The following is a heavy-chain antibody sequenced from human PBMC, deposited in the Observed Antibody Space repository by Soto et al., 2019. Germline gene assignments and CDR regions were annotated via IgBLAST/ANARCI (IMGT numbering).Heavy chain of an antibody. J-gene: IGHJ4*02. CDR3: VRGGTYVWGSYQD. D-gene: IGHD3-16*02. CDR2: INGDGSIT. V-gene: IGHV3-74*01. CDR1: GFTFRNYW. Sequence: EVQLVESGGGLGQPGGALRRSCAATGFTFRNYWMYWVRQAPGKGLVWVSHINGDGSITAYADSVRGRFTISRDDAKNTLFLQMNSLRPEDTAVYYCVRGGTYVWGSYQDWGQGTLVTVSS.